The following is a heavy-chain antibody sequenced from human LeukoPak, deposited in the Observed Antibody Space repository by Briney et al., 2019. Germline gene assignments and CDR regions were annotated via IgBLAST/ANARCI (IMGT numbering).Heavy chain of an antibody. CDR2: ISYSGST. CDR3: ARHRVSGSSYSALDY. D-gene: IGHD1-26*01. CDR1: GASISSHY. Sequence: PSETLSLTCTASGASISSHYWSWIRQPPGKGLEWIGYISYSGSTNYNPSLKSRVIISVDTSKTHFSLNLSSVTAADTAFYYCARHRVSGSSYSALDYWGQGTLVSVSS. J-gene: IGHJ4*02. V-gene: IGHV4-59*08.